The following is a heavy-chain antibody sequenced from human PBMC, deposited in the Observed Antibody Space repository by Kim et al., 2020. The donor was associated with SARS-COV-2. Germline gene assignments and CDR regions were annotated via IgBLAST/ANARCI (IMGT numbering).Heavy chain of an antibody. V-gene: IGHV3-9*01. D-gene: IGHD3-16*01. Sequence: WNSSSIGYAASVKGRFTISRDNAKNSLYLQMNSLRAEDTALYYCAKEGGSWGQGTLVTVSS. J-gene: IGHJ5*02. CDR3: AKEGGS. CDR2: WNSSSI.